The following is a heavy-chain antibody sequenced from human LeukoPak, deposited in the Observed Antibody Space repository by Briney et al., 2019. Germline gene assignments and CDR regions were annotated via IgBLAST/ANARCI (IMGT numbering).Heavy chain of an antibody. Sequence: SETLSFTCTVSGGSISRSSYYWGWIRQPPGKGLEWIGSIYYSGSTYYNPSLKSRVTISVDTSKNQFSLKLSSVIAADTAVYYCARTTEGFCSSASCFGFSYSYYMDVWGKGTTVTISS. CDR3: ARTTEGFCSSASCFGFSYSYYMDV. CDR1: GGSISRSSYY. J-gene: IGHJ6*03. V-gene: IGHV4-39*07. D-gene: IGHD2-2*01. CDR2: IYYSGST.